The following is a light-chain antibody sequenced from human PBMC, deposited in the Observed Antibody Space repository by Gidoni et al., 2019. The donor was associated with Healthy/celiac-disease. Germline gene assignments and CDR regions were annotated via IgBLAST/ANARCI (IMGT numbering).Light chain of an antibody. J-gene: IGKJ4*01. CDR1: QSVSRSY. Sequence: EIVLAHPPGTVSLTQGERATLSCRASQSVSRSYLSWYQQKPGQAPRLPIYGASSRATGIPDRFSGSGSGTDFTLTIIRLEPEDFAVYYCQQYGSSPLTFGGGTKVEIK. CDR2: GAS. CDR3: QQYGSSPLT. V-gene: IGKV3-20*01.